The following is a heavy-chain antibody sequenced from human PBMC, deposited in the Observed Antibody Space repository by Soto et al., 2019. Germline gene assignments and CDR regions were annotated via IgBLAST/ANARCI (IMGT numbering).Heavy chain of an antibody. V-gene: IGHV3-21*01. Sequence: EVQLVESGGGLVKPGGSLRLSCAASGFTFSSYTMNWVRQAPGRGLEWVSSISGSTTNIYYADSLRGRFTISRDNAKNSLYLQMNSLRAEDTAVYYCARNYYGSGSHSDYWGQGTLVTVSS. CDR3: ARNYYGSGSHSDY. CDR2: ISGSTTNI. D-gene: IGHD3-10*01. J-gene: IGHJ4*02. CDR1: GFTFSSYT.